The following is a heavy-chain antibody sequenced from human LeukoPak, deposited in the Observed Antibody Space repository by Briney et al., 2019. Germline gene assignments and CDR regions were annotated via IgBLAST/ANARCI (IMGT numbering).Heavy chain of an antibody. CDR1: GGSISSSSYY. CDR2: IYYSGST. J-gene: IGHJ4*02. CDR3: ARKIGVPRNRNFDY. Sequence: SETLSLTCTVSGGSISSSSYYWGWIRQPPGKGLEWIGSIYYSGSTYYNPSLKSRVTISVDTSKSQFSLKLSSVTAADTAVYYCARKIGVPRNRNFDYWGQGTLVTVSS. D-gene: IGHD1-14*01. V-gene: IGHV4-39*01.